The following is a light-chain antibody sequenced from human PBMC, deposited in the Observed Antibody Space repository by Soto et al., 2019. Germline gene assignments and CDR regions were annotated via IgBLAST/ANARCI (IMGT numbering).Light chain of an antibody. CDR3: QQRSNWPHSIT. Sequence: IVLTQSPGTLCLSPGERATLSCRASQSVSSSYLAWYQQKPGQAPRLLIYGVSSRATGIPDRFSGSGSGTDFTLTISRLEPEDFAVYYCQQRSNWPHSITFGQGTRREIK. CDR1: QSVSSSY. V-gene: IGKV3D-20*02. J-gene: IGKJ5*01. CDR2: GVS.